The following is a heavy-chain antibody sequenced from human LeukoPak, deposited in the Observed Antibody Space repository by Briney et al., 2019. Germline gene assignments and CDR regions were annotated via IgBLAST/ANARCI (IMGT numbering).Heavy chain of an antibody. CDR1: GFTVSSNY. V-gene: IGHV3-53*01. Sequence: GGSLRLSCAASGFTVSSNYMSWVRQAPGKGLEWVSVIYSGGSTGYADSVKGRFTISRDNAKNSLFLQMNSLRAEDTALYYCARDRGPYDSSGYYPYDAFDIWGQGTMVTVSS. D-gene: IGHD3-22*01. J-gene: IGHJ3*02. CDR3: ARDRGPYDSSGYYPYDAFDI. CDR2: IYSGGST.